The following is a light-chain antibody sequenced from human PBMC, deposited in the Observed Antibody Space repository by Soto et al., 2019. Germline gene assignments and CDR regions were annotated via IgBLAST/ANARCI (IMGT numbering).Light chain of an antibody. CDR3: LQDFNFPFT. CDR1: QDIRNH. CDR2: AAS. Sequence: AIQXXQSPSSLSAXXXXRVTXTXXASQDIRNHLAWYQQKPGTAPKVLISAASSLQTGVPSRFSGSGSGTDFTLTISSLQPEDFATYYCLQDFNFPFTFGQGTKLEVK. V-gene: IGKV1-6*01. J-gene: IGKJ2*01.